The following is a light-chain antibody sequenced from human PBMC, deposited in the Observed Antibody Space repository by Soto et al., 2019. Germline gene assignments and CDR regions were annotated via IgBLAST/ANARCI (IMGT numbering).Light chain of an antibody. J-gene: IGLJ1*01. V-gene: IGLV1-51*01. Sequence: QSAMTQPPSVSAAPGQKVTISCSGSSSNIGGNSVSWYQQLPGTAPKLLIYDDDKRPSGMPDRFSGSKSGTSATLGITGFQTGDEADYYCGSWDSSLSAYVFATGTKLTVL. CDR3: GSWDSSLSAYV. CDR2: DDD. CDR1: SSNIGGNS.